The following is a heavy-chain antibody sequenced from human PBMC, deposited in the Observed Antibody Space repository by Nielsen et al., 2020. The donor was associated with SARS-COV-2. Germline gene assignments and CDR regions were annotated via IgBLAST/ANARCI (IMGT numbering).Heavy chain of an antibody. CDR2: IIPIFGTA. V-gene: IGHV1-69*06. D-gene: IGHD3-10*01. Sequence: SVKVSCKASGGTFSSYAISWVRQAPGQGLEWMGGIIPIFGTANYAQKFQGRVTITADKSTSTAYMELSSLRSEDTAVYYCAREGRGPGGDAFDIWGQGTMVTVSS. CDR1: GGTFSSYA. J-gene: IGHJ3*02. CDR3: AREGRGPGGDAFDI.